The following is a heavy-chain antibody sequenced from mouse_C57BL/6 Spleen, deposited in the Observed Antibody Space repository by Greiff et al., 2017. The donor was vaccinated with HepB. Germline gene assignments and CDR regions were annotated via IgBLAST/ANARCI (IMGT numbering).Heavy chain of an antibody. Sequence: VQLKESGPGLVKPSQSLSLTCSVTGYSITSGYYWNWIRQFPGNKLEWMGYISYDGSNNYNPSLKNRISITRDTSKNQFFLKLNSVTTEDTATYYCARFGGAWFAYWGQGTLVTVSA. CDR3: ARFGGAWFAY. V-gene: IGHV3-6*01. D-gene: IGHD1-1*02. J-gene: IGHJ3*01. CDR2: ISYDGSN. CDR1: GYSITSGYY.